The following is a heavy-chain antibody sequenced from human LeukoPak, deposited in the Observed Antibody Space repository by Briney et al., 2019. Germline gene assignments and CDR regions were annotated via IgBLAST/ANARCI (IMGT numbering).Heavy chain of an antibody. CDR2: IFHSGST. V-gene: IGHV4-38-2*02. D-gene: IGHD6-13*01. CDR1: GYSISSGYY. CDR3: ARSPVIATAFFDP. J-gene: IGHJ5*02. Sequence: TSETLSLTCTVSGYSISSGYYWGWSRQPPGKGLEWIGNIFHSGSTYYNPSLISRVTISVDTSKNQFSLKLNSVTAADTAVYYCARSPVIATAFFDPWGQGTLVTVSS.